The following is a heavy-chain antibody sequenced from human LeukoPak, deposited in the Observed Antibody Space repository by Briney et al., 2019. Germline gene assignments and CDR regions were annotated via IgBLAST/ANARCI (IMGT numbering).Heavy chain of an antibody. V-gene: IGHV1-46*01. D-gene: IGHD5-24*01. CDR1: GYTFTNYY. CDR2: IIPSDVRT. CDR3: VRVRDGYNDAYDI. J-gene: IGHJ3*02. Sequence: ASVKVSCKPFGYTFTNYYIHWVRQTPGLGLEWMGVIIPSDVRTDYAQKFQGTVAMNRDTSTSTVYMELSRLRSEETAVYYCVRVRDGYNDAYDIWGQGTMVTVPS.